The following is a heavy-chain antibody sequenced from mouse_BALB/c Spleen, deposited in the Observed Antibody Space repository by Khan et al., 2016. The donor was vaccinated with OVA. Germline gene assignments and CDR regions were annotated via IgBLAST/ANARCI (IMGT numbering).Heavy chain of an antibody. Sequence: QVQLKQSGAELAKPWASVKMSCTASGYTFTTYWMHWVNQRPRQGLEWFGYFNPTSGYTDYNAKFKDRATLSADKSSSTAYMQLSSLTSEDSAVYYCARDRMDYWGQGTTLTVAS. CDR3: ARDRMDY. J-gene: IGHJ2*01. V-gene: IGHV1-7*01. CDR2: FNPTSGYT. CDR1: GYTFTTYW.